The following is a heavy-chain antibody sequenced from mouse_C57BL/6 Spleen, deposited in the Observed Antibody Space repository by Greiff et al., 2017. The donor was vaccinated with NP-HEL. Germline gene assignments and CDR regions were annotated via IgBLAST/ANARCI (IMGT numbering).Heavy chain of an antibody. D-gene: IGHD1-1*01. CDR3: ASYYGSPYYAMDY. Sequence: VKLVESGPGLVAPSQSLSITCTVSGFSLTSYAISWVRQPPGKGLEWLGVIWTGGGTNYNSALKSRLSISKDNSKSQVFLKMNSLQTDDTARYYCASYYGSPYYAMDYWGQGTSVTVSS. J-gene: IGHJ4*01. V-gene: IGHV2-9-1*01. CDR2: IWTGGGT. CDR1: GFSLTSYA.